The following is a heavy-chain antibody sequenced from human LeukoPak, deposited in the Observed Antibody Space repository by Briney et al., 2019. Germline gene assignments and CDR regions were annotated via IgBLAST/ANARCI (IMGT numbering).Heavy chain of an antibody. CDR3: AREMTTVTTIGAPFDY. J-gene: IGHJ4*02. V-gene: IGHV3-30*03. D-gene: IGHD4-17*01. Sequence: PGGSLRLSCAASGFTFSSYGMHWVRQAPGKGLEWVAVISDDGSNKYYADSVKGRFTISRDNSKNTLYLQMNSLRAEDTAVYYCAREMTTVTTIGAPFDYWGQGTLVTVSS. CDR1: GFTFSSYG. CDR2: ISDDGSNK.